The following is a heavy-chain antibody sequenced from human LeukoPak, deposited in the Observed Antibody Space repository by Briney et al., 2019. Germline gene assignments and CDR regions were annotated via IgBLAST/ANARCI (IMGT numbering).Heavy chain of an antibody. V-gene: IGHV4-59*01. J-gene: IGHJ4*02. CDR1: GGSISSYY. CDR2: IYYSGST. Sequence: SETLSLTCTVSGGSISSYYWSWNRQPPGKGLEWIGYIYYSGSTNYNPSLKSRVTISVDTSKNQFSLKLGSVTAADTAVYYCARGSDYGGNSVGFDYWGQGTLVTVSS. D-gene: IGHD4-23*01. CDR3: ARGSDYGGNSVGFDY.